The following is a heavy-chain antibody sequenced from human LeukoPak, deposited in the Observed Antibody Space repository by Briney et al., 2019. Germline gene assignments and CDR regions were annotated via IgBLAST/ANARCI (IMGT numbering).Heavy chain of an antibody. CDR1: GFTFSSFE. V-gene: IGHV3-48*03. Sequence: PGGSLRLSCAASGFTFSSFEMNWVRQAPGKGLEWVSYISSSGSTIHYADSVKGRFTISRDNAKNSLYLQMNSLRAEDTAVYYCTRDPIGVAGTHFDYWGQGTLVTVSS. D-gene: IGHD6-19*01. CDR3: TRDPIGVAGTHFDY. J-gene: IGHJ4*02. CDR2: ISSSGSTI.